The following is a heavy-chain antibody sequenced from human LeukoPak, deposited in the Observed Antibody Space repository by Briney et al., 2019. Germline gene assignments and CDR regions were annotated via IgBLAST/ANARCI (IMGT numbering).Heavy chain of an antibody. J-gene: IGHJ6*02. Sequence: SETLSLTCTVSGGSISSYYWSWIRQPPGKGLEWIGYIYYSGSTNYNPSLKSRVTISVDTSKNQFSLNLSSVTAADTAVYYCTRDQGYGMDVWGQGTTVTVSS. V-gene: IGHV4-59*01. CDR1: GGSISSYY. CDR3: TRDQGYGMDV. CDR2: IYYSGST.